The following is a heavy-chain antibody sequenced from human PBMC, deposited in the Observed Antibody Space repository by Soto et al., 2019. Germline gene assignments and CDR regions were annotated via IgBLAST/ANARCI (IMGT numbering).Heavy chain of an antibody. Sequence: SETLSLTCTVSGGSISSDGNYWSWIRQHPGKGLEWIGYIYYSGSTYYNPSLKSRVNISVGTSKNQFSLKLNSVTAADTAVYYCARARMVRGIIYYYGMDVWGQGTTVTVSS. CDR3: ARARMVRGIIYYYGMDV. D-gene: IGHD3-10*01. CDR2: IYYSGST. V-gene: IGHV4-31*03. J-gene: IGHJ6*02. CDR1: GGSISSDGNY.